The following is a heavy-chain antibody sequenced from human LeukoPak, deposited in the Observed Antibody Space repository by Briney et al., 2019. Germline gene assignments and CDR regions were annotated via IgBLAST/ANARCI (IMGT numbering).Heavy chain of an antibody. CDR3: ARGRRGLFYYGMDV. D-gene: IGHD3-10*01. CDR2: INHSGST. J-gene: IGHJ6*02. V-gene: IGHV4-34*01. Sequence: SETLSLTCAVYGGSFSGYYWSWIRQPPGKGLEWIGEINHSGSTNYNPSLKSRVTISVDTSKNQFSLKLSSVTAADTAVYYCARGRRGLFYYGMDVWGQGTTVTVSS. CDR1: GGSFSGYY.